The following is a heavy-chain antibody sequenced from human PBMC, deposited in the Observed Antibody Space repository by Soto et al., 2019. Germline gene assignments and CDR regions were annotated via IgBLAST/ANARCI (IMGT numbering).Heavy chain of an antibody. CDR3: ARSRRYGGANGDFGY. Sequence: ASVKVSCKASGYTFTSYAMHWVRQAPGQRLEWMGWINAGNGNTKYSQKFQGRVTITRDTSVSTAYMELSSLRSEDTAVYYCARSRRYGGANGDFGYWGQGTLVTVSS. V-gene: IGHV1-3*01. D-gene: IGHD1-26*01. J-gene: IGHJ4*02. CDR1: GYTFTSYA. CDR2: INAGNGNT.